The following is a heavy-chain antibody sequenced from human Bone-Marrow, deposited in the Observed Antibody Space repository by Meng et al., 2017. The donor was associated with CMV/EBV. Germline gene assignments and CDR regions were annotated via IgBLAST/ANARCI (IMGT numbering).Heavy chain of an antibody. CDR1: GFTVSSNY. D-gene: IGHD2-2*01. V-gene: IGHV3-66*01. CDR2: IYSGGST. J-gene: IGHJ5*02. CDR3: AREGVPAARYNWFDP. Sequence: GESLKISCAASGFTVSSNYMSWVRQAPGKGLEWVSVIYSGGSTYYADSVKGRFTISRDNSKNSLYLQMNSLRAEDTAVYYCAREGVPAARYNWFDPWGQGTLVTVSS.